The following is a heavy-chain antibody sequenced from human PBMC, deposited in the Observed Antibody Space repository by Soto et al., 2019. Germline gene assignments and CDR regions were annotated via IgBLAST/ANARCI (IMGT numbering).Heavy chain of an antibody. V-gene: IGHV1-18*01. D-gene: IGHD2-8*01. J-gene: IGHJ6*02. Sequence: QGHLVQSGAEEKKPGTSVKVSCKASGYTFTRYGISWVRQAPGQGLEWMGWISGYNGDTNYAQNLQGRVTMTIDTSTSTAYMELRSLTSDDTAVYYCAKNGQPPYYYYGLDVWGQGTTVTVSS. CDR1: GYTFTRYG. CDR2: ISGYNGDT. CDR3: AKNGQPPYYYYGLDV.